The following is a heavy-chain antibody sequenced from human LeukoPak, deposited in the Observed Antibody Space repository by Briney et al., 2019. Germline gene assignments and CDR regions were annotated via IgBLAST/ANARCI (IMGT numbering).Heavy chain of an antibody. D-gene: IGHD5-18*01. CDR1: GGSFSGYY. CDR3: ARGASPEPGAMGGYYYYYMDV. J-gene: IGHJ6*03. Sequence: SETLSPTCAVYGGSFSGYYWSWIRQPPGKGLEWIGEINHSGSTNYNPSLKNRVTISVDTSKNQFSLKLRSVTAADTAVYYCARGASPEPGAMGGYYYYYMDVWGKGTTVTVSS. V-gene: IGHV4-34*01. CDR2: INHSGST.